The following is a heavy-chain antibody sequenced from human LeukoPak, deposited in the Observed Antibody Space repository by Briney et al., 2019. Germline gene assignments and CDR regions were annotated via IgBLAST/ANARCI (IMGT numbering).Heavy chain of an antibody. CDR3: AVGVRTSPYYFDS. Sequence: GGSLRLSCAASGFTFSSYGMHWVRQAPGKGLEWVALISYDGSNKYYADSVKGRFTISRDNSKNTLYLQMNSLRAEDTAVFHCAVGVRTSPYYFDSWGQGTLVTVSS. CDR1: GFTFSSYG. J-gene: IGHJ4*02. D-gene: IGHD2-8*01. V-gene: IGHV3-30*19. CDR2: ISYDGSNK.